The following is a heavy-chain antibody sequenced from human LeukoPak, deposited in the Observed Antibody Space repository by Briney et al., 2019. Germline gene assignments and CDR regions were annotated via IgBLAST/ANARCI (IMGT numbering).Heavy chain of an antibody. CDR3: VRGGWGSIFDY. V-gene: IGHV3-23*01. D-gene: IGHD3-16*01. Sequence: GGSLRLSCAASGFTFSSYAMTWVRQAPGKGLEWVSYIIGGASTYYADSVKGRFTISRDNSKNTLYLQMDSLRADDTAVYYCVRGGWGSIFDYWGQGTLVTVSS. J-gene: IGHJ4*02. CDR2: IIGGAST. CDR1: GFTFSSYA.